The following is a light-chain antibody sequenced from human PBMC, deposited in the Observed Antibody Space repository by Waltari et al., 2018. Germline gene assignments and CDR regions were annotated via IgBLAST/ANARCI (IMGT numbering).Light chain of an antibody. CDR2: DAS. CDR3: QQRSKSFT. V-gene: IGKV3-11*01. CDR1: QSISSY. Sequence: EIVLKQSPATLSLSPGHRATLSCRASQSISSYLAWYQQKPGQAPRLLIYDASTRATGIPARFSGSGSVTDFTLTISSLEPEDFAIYYCQQRSKSFTFGPGTKVD. J-gene: IGKJ3*01.